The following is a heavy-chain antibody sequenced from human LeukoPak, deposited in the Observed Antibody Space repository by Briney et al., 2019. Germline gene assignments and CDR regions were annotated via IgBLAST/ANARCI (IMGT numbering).Heavy chain of an antibody. CDR1: GYSFTAYD. CDR3: ATTLRNNPP. CDR2: INPNTGLT. D-gene: IGHD1-14*01. Sequence: ASVKVSCKASGYSFTAYDINWVRQATGQGLEWIGYINPNTGLTEYAQKFQGRVSLTRDTSITTAYMELNTLTSGDTAVYYCATTLRNNPPWGQGTLITVSS. J-gene: IGHJ5*02. V-gene: IGHV1-8*01.